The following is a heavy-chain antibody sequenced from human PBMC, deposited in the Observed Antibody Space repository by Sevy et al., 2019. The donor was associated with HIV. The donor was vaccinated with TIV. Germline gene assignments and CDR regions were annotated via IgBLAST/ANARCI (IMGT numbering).Heavy chain of an antibody. CDR1: GGSVSRSTYY. V-gene: IGHV4-39*01. CDR3: ARHSSMTTVTMNY. J-gene: IGHJ4*02. Sequence: SETLSLTYTVSGGSVSRSTYYWGWIRQPPGKGLEWIGSIYYSGSTYYNPSLKSRVTISVDTSKNQFSLKLSSVTAADTAVYYCARHSSMTTVTMNYWGQGTLVTVSS. D-gene: IGHD4-17*01. CDR2: IYYSGST.